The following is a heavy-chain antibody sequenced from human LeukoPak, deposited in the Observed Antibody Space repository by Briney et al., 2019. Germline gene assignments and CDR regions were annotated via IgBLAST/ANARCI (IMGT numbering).Heavy chain of an antibody. D-gene: IGHD2-2*01. CDR3: ASRGYCSSTSCSGHAFDI. Sequence: TGGSLRLSCAASGFTFSSYAMSWVRQAPGKGLEWVSAISGSGGSTYYADSVKGRFTISRDNAKNSLYLQMNSLRAEDTALYYCASRGYCSSTSCSGHAFDIWGQGTMVTVSS. J-gene: IGHJ3*02. CDR1: GFTFSSYA. CDR2: ISGSGGST. V-gene: IGHV3-23*01.